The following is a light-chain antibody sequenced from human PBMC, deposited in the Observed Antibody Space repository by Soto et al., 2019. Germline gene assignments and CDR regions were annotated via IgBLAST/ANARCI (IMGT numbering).Light chain of an antibody. Sequence: ETVLTQSPGTLPLSPGESATLSCRASQSVSSDYLAWYQQRPGQAPRLLIHGASSRATGIPDRFSGSGSGTDFTLTISRLEPEDSAVYFCQQFGDSPPNIFGQGTKLEIK. J-gene: IGKJ2*01. V-gene: IGKV3-20*01. CDR3: QQFGDSPPNI. CDR2: GAS. CDR1: QSVSSDY.